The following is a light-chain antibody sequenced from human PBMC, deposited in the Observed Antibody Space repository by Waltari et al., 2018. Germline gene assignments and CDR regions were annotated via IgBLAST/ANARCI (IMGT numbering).Light chain of an antibody. V-gene: IGLV1-40*03. Sequence: QSVLTQPPSVSGAPGQTVTISCTGTFSNIGAGHAVHWYQRLPGAAPKLLIHKNTHRPSGVPAPFSGSRSGASASLIIAGLQSEDEADYYCQSYDNKLKVFGSGTKVNVL. CDR3: QSYDNKLKV. J-gene: IGLJ6*01. CDR1: FSNIGAGHA. CDR2: KNT.